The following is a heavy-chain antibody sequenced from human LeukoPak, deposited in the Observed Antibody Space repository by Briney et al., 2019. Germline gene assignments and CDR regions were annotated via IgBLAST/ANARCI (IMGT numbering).Heavy chain of an antibody. Sequence: GESLKISCKASGYSFTTYWIGWVRQMPGKGLEWMGIIYPADSTAHYSPSFQGQVTISADKSISTAYLQWSSLKASDTAMYYCARLNTGTIFDYWGQGTLVTVSS. CDR2: IYPADSTA. D-gene: IGHD1-7*01. V-gene: IGHV5-51*01. CDR1: GYSFTTYW. J-gene: IGHJ4*02. CDR3: ARLNTGTIFDY.